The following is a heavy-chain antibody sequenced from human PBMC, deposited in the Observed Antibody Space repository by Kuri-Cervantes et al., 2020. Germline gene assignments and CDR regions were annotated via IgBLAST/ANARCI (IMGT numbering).Heavy chain of an antibody. CDR1: GGSISSGDYY. V-gene: IGHV4-30-4*01. Sequence: LRLSCTVSGGSISSGDYYWSWIRQPPGKGLEWIGYIYYSGSTYYNPSLKSRVTILVDTSKNQFSLKLSSVTAADTAVYYCASDSHGYGDVRDYYYYGMDVWGQGTTVTVSS. D-gene: IGHD3-10*02. CDR3: ASDSHGYGDVRDYYYYGMDV. J-gene: IGHJ6*02. CDR2: IYYSGST.